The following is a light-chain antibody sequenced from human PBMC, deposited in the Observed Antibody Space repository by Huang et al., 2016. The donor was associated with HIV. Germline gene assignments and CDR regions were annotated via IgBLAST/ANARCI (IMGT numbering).Light chain of an antibody. CDR2: ALS. Sequence: DIQMTQSPSSLSASVGDRVTITCRASQDISNFLAWYQQKQGGVPKLRILALSTLQSGVPSRFSGSGSGTDFTLTISSLQPEDAALYFCQKYDSAPRTFGQGTKVEIK. CDR1: QDISNF. V-gene: IGKV1-27*01. J-gene: IGKJ1*01. CDR3: QKYDSAPRT.